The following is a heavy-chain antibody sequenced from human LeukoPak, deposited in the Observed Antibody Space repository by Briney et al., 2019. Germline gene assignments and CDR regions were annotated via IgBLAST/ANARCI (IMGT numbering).Heavy chain of an antibody. CDR3: ARDFPDIVVVPAAISLYYYYMDV. CDR2: ISAYNGNT. J-gene: IGHJ6*03. Sequence: GASVKVSCKASGYTFTSYGISWVRQAPGQGLEWMGWISAYNGNTNYAQKLQGRVTMTTDTSTSTAYMELRSLRSDDTAVYYCARDFPDIVVVPAAISLYYYYMDVWGKGTTVTVSS. CDR1: GYTFTSYG. V-gene: IGHV1-18*01. D-gene: IGHD2-2*02.